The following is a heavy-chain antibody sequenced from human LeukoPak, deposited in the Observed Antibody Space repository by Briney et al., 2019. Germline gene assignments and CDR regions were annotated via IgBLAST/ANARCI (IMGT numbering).Heavy chain of an antibody. V-gene: IGHV1-46*01. CDR1: GYTLTSYY. Sequence: ASVKVSCKASGYTLTSYYMHWVRQAPGQGLEWMGIINPSGGSTSYAQKFQGRVTMTRDMSTSTVYMELSSLRSEDTAVYYCARGRTMIVVVDDAFDIWGQGTMVTVSS. CDR3: ARGRTMIVVVDDAFDI. J-gene: IGHJ3*02. CDR2: INPSGGST. D-gene: IGHD3-22*01.